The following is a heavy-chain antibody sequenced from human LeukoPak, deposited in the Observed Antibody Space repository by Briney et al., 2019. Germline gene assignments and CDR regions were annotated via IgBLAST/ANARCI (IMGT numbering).Heavy chain of an antibody. CDR3: VKDWGVLPDYTADGFDI. D-gene: IGHD3-10*01. J-gene: IGHJ3*02. V-gene: IGHV3-30*02. CDR1: GFTFSSYG. Sequence: PGRSLRLSCAASGFTFSSYGVHWVRQAPGKGLEWVAFIRPDGSNEYYAASVRGRFAISRDNSQNTLHLQMNSLRPEDTAVYYCVKDWGVLPDYTADGFDIWGPGTMVTVSS. CDR2: IRPDGSNE.